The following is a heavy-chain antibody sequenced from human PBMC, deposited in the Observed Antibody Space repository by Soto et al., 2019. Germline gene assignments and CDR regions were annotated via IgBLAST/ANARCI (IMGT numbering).Heavy chain of an antibody. Sequence: ASVKVSSKASGYTFTSYAMHWVRQAPGQRLEWMGWINAGNGNTKYSQKFQGRVTITRDTSASTAYMELSSLRSEDTAVYYCARRRAAPPHNWFDPWGQGTLVTVSS. CDR3: ARRRAAPPHNWFDP. CDR1: GYTFTSYA. J-gene: IGHJ5*02. CDR2: INAGNGNT. D-gene: IGHD6-6*01. V-gene: IGHV1-3*01.